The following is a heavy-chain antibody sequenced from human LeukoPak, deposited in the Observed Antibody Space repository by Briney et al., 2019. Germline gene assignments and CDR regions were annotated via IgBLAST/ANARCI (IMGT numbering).Heavy chain of an antibody. CDR1: GFIFDDYG. V-gene: IGHV3-9*01. CDR3: AKEDVTRKGYMDV. J-gene: IGHJ6*04. D-gene: IGHD1-14*01. Sequence: PGGSLRLSCEASGFIFDDYGMHWVRQAPGKGLEWVSGISWNNARGYAGSVRGRVTISRDNARNSLYLQMNSLREEDTALYYCAKEDVTRKGYMDVWGKGTTVTVSS. CDR2: ISWNNAR.